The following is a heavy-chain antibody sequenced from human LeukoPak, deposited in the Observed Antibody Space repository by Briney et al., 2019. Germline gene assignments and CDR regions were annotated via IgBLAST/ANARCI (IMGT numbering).Heavy chain of an antibody. J-gene: IGHJ4*02. CDR2: MYTGGTT. V-gene: IGHV3-53*01. CDR1: GFTVSGTH. CDR3: AKDDATSGGGLAS. Sequence: GGSLRLSCAASGFTVSGTHMSWVRQAPGKGLEWVSAMYTGGTTYYAESVQGRFTISRDNSKNTLYLQMNSLRAEDPAVYYCAKDDATSGGGLASWGQGTLVTVSS. D-gene: IGHD3-16*01.